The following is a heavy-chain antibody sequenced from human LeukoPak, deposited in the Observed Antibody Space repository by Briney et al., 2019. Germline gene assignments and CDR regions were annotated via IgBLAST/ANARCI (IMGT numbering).Heavy chain of an antibody. CDR3: AERDAAGLDY. D-gene: IGHD6-13*01. V-gene: IGHV3-30*18. CDR1: GFTFSYYD. J-gene: IGHJ4*02. CDR2: ISYDGNNT. Sequence: GGSLRLSCAASGFTFSYYDMHWVRQTPGKGLEWVALISYDGNNTYYADSVRGRFTISRDNSKNTLYLQMNSLTPEDTAVYYCAERDAAGLDYWGQGTLVTVSS.